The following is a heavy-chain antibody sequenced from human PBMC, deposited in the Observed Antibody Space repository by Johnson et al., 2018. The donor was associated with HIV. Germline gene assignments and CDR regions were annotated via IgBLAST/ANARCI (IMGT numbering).Heavy chain of an antibody. Sequence: QVQLVESGGGVVQPGRSLRLSCAASGFTFSSYAMHWVRQAPGKGLEWVSLIAASGDTTYYADSVRGRFAISRDNAKNSLYLQMNSLRAEDTAVYYCAGHWAAAGRDAFDIWGQGTMVSVSS. J-gene: IGHJ3*02. CDR1: GFTFSSYA. V-gene: IGHV3-30*09. CDR2: IAASGDTT. CDR3: AGHWAAAGRDAFDI. D-gene: IGHD6-13*01.